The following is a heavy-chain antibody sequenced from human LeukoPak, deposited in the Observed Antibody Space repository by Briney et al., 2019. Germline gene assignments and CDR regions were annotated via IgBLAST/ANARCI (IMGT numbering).Heavy chain of an antibody. V-gene: IGHV3-21*01. CDR3: ARDRVTGTPNFDY. Sequence: PGGSLRLSCAASGFTFSSYSMNWVRQAPGKGLEWVSSISSSNSYIYYVDSVKGRFTISRDNAKNSLFLQMNSLRAEDTAVYYCARDRVTGTPNFDYWGQGTLVTVSS. CDR2: ISSSNSYI. CDR1: GFTFSSYS. D-gene: IGHD1/OR15-1a*01. J-gene: IGHJ4*02.